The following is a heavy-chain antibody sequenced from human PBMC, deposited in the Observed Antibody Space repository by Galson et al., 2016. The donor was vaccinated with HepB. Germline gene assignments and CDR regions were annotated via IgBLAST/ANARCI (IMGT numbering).Heavy chain of an antibody. CDR1: GFTFHDYA. CDR2: ISWNSGAK. D-gene: IGHD6-19*01. J-gene: IGHJ6*02. Sequence: SLRLSCAASGFTFHDYAMHWVRQAPGKGLEWVSGISWNSGAKGYGDSVKGRFTISRDNATNSLFLHMESLRAEDTALYYCAKDMGKGVSFYFYGMDVWGQGTTVTASS. V-gene: IGHV3-9*01. CDR3: AKDMGKGVSFYFYGMDV.